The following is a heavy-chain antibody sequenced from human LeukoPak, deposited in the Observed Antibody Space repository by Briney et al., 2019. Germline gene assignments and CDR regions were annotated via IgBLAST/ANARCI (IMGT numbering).Heavy chain of an antibody. V-gene: IGHV3-23*01. CDR1: GFTFSTYA. CDR3: AREADFFGSGSPSDY. J-gene: IGHJ4*02. Sequence: GGSLRLSCAASGFTFSTYAMNWVRQAPGKGLERVSGISGSGGRTYCSHSVEGRVTISRDNSKNTLFLQMSSLRVEDTAIYYCAREADFFGSGSPSDYWGQGILVSVSS. D-gene: IGHD3-10*01. CDR2: ISGSGGRT.